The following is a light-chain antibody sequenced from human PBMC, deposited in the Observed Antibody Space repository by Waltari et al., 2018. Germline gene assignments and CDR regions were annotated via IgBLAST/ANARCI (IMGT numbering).Light chain of an antibody. V-gene: IGLV2-23*02. J-gene: IGLJ2*01. CDR2: EVN. Sequence: QSALTQPASVSGSPGQSITISCSGTGSDVGSYNLVSWYQQHPGKAPKLIIYEVNMRPSGVSVRFSGSKSGVTASLTISGLKAEDEAVYFCCSFATNSIVIFGGGTKLTVL. CDR1: GSDVGSYNL. CDR3: CSFATNSIVI.